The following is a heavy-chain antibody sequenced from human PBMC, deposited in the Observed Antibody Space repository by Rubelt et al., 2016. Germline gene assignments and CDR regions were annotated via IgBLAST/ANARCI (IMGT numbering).Heavy chain of an antibody. CDR3: ARSKLRYVDWFPQDV. J-gene: IGHJ6*02. D-gene: IGHD3-9*01. V-gene: IGHV4-59*08. CDR2: IYYSGST. Sequence: VQLQESGPGLVKPSETLSLTCTVSGGSISSYYWSWIRQPPGKGLEWIGYIYYSGSTNHNPSLKSRVPISVDTSKNQFSLKLSSVTAADTAVYYCARSKLRYVDWFPQDVWGQGTTVTVSS. CDR1: GGSISSYY.